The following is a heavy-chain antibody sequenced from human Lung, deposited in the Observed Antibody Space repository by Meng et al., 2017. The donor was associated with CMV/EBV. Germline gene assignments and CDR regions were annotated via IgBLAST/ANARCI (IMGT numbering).Heavy chain of an antibody. CDR1: GYTFIGYN. Sequence: ASXXVSXKASGYTFIGYNIHWVRQAPGQGLEWMGWSNPNTGATKFAERFQGRVTLTTDTSISTAYMELSRLKSDDAAVFFCARLFHTSLGTNYYYEMDVWGQGXPVTVSS. D-gene: IGHD3-3*01. CDR3: ARLFHTSLGTNYYYEMDV. J-gene: IGHJ6*02. V-gene: IGHV1-2*02. CDR2: SNPNTGAT.